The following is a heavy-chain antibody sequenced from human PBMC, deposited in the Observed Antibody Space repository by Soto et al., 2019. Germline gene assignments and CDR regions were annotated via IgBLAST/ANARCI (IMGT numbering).Heavy chain of an antibody. J-gene: IGHJ4*02. V-gene: IGHV4-34*01. Sequence: QVQLQQWGAGLLKPSETLYLTCAVYGGSFSGYYWRWIRQPPGKGLEWIGEINHGGSTNYNPSLKSRVTMSGDTSRNQFSLKLSAVTAADTAVYYCAGDLHDGDYGAARYWGQGTLVTVSS. CDR3: AGDLHDGDYGAARY. D-gene: IGHD4-17*01. CDR1: GGSFSGYY. CDR2: INHGGST.